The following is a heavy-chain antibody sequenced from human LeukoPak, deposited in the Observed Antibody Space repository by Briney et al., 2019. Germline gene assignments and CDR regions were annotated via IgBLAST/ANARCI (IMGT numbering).Heavy chain of an antibody. CDR2: INPNSGGT. V-gene: IGHV1-2*02. CDR3: ARDRSYSSGLFGY. D-gene: IGHD6-19*01. J-gene: IGHJ4*02. Sequence: ASVKVSCKSSGYTFTGYYMHWVRHAPGQGHEWMGWINPNSGGTNYAQKFQGRVTMTKDTSTSTAYMELSRLRSDDTAVYYCARDRSYSSGLFGYWGQGTLVTVSS. CDR1: GYTFTGYY.